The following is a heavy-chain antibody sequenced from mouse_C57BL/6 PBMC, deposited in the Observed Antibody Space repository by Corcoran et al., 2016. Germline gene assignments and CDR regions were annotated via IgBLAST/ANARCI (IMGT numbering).Heavy chain of an antibody. CDR3: ATPGDFDY. J-gene: IGHJ2*01. Sequence: DVQLQESGPGLVKPSQSLSLTCSVTGYSITSGYYWNWIRQFPGNKLEWMGYISYDGSNNYNPSLKNRISITRDTSKNQFFLKLNSVTTEDTATYYCATPGDFDYWGQGTTLTVSS. CDR2: ISYDGSN. V-gene: IGHV3-6*01. D-gene: IGHD4-1*01. CDR1: GYSITSGYY.